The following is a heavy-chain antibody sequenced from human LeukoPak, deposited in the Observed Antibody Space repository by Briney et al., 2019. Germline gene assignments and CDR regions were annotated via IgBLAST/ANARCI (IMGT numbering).Heavy chain of an antibody. Sequence: ASVKVSCKVSGYTLTELSMHWVRQAPGKGLEWMGGFDPEDGETIYAQKFQGRVTMTEDTSTDTAYMELSRLRSEDTAVYYCATGRSQRILYNWNYVVGSDWFDPWGQGTLVTVSS. D-gene: IGHD1-7*01. V-gene: IGHV1-24*01. J-gene: IGHJ5*02. CDR1: GYTLTELS. CDR3: ATGRSQRILYNWNYVVGSDWFDP. CDR2: FDPEDGET.